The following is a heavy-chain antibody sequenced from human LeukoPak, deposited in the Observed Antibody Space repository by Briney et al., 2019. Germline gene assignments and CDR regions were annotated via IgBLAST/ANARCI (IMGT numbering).Heavy chain of an antibody. D-gene: IGHD2-2*01. Sequence: SETLSLTCAVYGGSFSGYYWSWIRQPPGKGLEWIGEINHSGSTNYNPSLKNRVTISVDTSKNQFSLKLSSVTAADTAVYYCARSTVNIKGRTFDYWGQGTLVTVSS. V-gene: IGHV4-34*01. CDR1: GGSFSGYY. J-gene: IGHJ4*02. CDR2: INHSGST. CDR3: ARSTVNIKGRTFDY.